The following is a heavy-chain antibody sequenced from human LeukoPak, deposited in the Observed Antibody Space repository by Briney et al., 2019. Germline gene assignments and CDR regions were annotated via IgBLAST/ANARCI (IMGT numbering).Heavy chain of an antibody. V-gene: IGHV3-74*01. CDR1: GFTLSSYW. CDR2: INGDGSST. CDR3: ARELRNDIVVVPAAPDY. D-gene: IGHD2-2*01. Sequence: GGSLRLSCAASGFTLSSYWMHWVRLAPGKGLVWVSRINGDGSSTSYADAVKGRFTISRDNAKNTLYLQMNSLRAEDTAVYYCARELRNDIVVVPAAPDYWGQGTLVTVSS. J-gene: IGHJ4*02.